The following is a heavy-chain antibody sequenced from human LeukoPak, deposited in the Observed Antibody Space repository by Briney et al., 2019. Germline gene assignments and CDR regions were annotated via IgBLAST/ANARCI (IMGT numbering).Heavy chain of an antibody. J-gene: IGHJ4*02. CDR1: GGSISSGSYY. CDR2: IYTSGST. Sequence: SETLSLTCTVSGGSISSGSYYWSWIRQPAGKGLEWIGRIYTSGSTNYNPSLKSRVTISVDTSENQFSLKLSSVTAADTAVYYCARDTLERPIDYWGQGTLVTVSS. CDR3: ARDTLERPIDY. V-gene: IGHV4-61*02. D-gene: IGHD1-1*01.